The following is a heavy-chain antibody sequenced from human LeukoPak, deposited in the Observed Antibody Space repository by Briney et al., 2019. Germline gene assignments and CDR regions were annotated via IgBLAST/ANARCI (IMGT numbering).Heavy chain of an antibody. CDR2: INHSGST. CDR3: ARGVPAAINSLFDY. CDR1: GGSFSGYY. J-gene: IGHJ4*02. D-gene: IGHD2-2*02. V-gene: IGHV4-34*01. Sequence: SETLSLTCAVYGGSFSGYYWSWIRQPPGKGLEWIREINHSGSTNYNPSLKSRVTISVDTSKNQFSLKLSSVTAADTAVYYCARGVPAAINSLFDYWGQGTLVTVSS.